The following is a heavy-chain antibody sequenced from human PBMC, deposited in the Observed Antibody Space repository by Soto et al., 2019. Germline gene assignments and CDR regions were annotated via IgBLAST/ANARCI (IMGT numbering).Heavy chain of an antibody. CDR2: IYPADSDT. CDR3: ARRRAWNDAFDF. V-gene: IGHV5-51*03. D-gene: IGHD1-1*01. Sequence: EVQLVQSGAEVKEPGESLKISCKASGYNFTTYWIGWVRQMPGKGLELMGVIYPADSDTRYRPPFQGQVTFSANKSLTTAYLQWNSLKASDTAKYYCARRRAWNDAFDFWGQGTLVTVSS. CDR1: GYNFTTYW. J-gene: IGHJ4*02.